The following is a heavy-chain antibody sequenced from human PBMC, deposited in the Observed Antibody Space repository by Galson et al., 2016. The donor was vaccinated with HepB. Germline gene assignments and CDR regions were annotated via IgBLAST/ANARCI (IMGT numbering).Heavy chain of an antibody. CDR3: SSSKYLDC. CDR1: GFTFSTYS. J-gene: IGHJ4*02. Sequence: SLRLSCAASGFTFSTYSMNWVRQAPGKGLEWVSYISSSSSTIYYADSVKGRFTISRDNAKNSLYLQMKSLRAEDTAVYYCSSSKYLDCWGQGTLVTVSS. V-gene: IGHV3-48*01. CDR2: ISSSSSTI. D-gene: IGHD6-13*01.